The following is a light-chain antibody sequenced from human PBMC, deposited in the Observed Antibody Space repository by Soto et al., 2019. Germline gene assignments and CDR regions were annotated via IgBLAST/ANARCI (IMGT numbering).Light chain of an antibody. Sequence: AIRMTQSPSSLSASTGDRVTITCRASQGISSYLAWYQQKPGKAPKLLIYAASTVQSGVPSRFSGSGSGTDFTLTISCLQSEDFATYYCQQYYSYPPLTFGGGTKVDI. CDR3: QQYYSYPPLT. CDR1: QGISSY. V-gene: IGKV1-8*01. J-gene: IGKJ4*01. CDR2: AAS.